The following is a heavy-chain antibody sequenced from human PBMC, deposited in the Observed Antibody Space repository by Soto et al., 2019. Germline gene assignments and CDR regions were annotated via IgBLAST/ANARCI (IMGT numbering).Heavy chain of an antibody. CDR1: GFTFGSYS. J-gene: IGHJ5*02. Sequence: PGGSLRLSCAASGFTFGSYSMNWVRQAPGKGLEWVSYISSSSSTIYYADSVKGRFTISRDNAKNSLYLQMNSLRDEDTAVYYCARSLGDPVGGWFDPWGQGTLVTVSS. D-gene: IGHD2-21*02. V-gene: IGHV3-48*02. CDR2: ISSSSSTI. CDR3: ARSLGDPVGGWFDP.